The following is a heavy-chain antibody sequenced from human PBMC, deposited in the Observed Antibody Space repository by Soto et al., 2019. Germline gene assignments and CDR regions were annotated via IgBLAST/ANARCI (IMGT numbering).Heavy chain of an antibody. V-gene: IGHV4-31*03. CDR2: IYYSGST. D-gene: IGHD3-10*01. CDR3: ARGGGTPGLYGTIPGNWFDP. J-gene: IGHJ5*02. CDR1: GGSISSGGYY. Sequence: QVQPQESGPGLVKPSQTLSLTCTVSGGSISSGGYYWSWIRQHPGKGLEWIGDIYYSGSTYYNPSLMSRVTLSVDTSKNQFSLKLSSVTAADTAVYYCARGGGTPGLYGTIPGNWFDPWGQGTLVTVSS.